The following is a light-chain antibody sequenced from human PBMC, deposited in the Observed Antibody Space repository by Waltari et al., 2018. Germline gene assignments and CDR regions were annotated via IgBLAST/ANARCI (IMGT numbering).Light chain of an antibody. CDR3: QTWGTGIRV. J-gene: IGLJ3*02. Sequence: QLVLTQSPSASASLGASVKLTCTLRSGHSSYAIAWHQQQPEKGPRYLMKLNSDGSHSKGDGSPDRFSGSSSGAERYLTISSLQSEDEADYYCQTWGTGIRVFGGGTKLTVL. CDR1: SGHSSYA. CDR2: LNSDGSH. V-gene: IGLV4-69*01.